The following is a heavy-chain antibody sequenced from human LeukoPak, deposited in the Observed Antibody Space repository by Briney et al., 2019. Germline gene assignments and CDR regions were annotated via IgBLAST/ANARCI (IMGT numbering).Heavy chain of an antibody. Sequence: NTSETLSLTCTVSGDSMNNYYWTWMRQPAGKGLEWIGRIYISGNTMYNPSLQSRVTMSLDTSKNHFSLKLRSVTAVDTAVYFCARGGVLHTYFDYWGQGTLVSVSS. CDR2: IYISGNT. CDR3: ARGGVLHTYFDY. J-gene: IGHJ4*02. D-gene: IGHD3-16*01. CDR1: GDSMNNYY. V-gene: IGHV4-4*07.